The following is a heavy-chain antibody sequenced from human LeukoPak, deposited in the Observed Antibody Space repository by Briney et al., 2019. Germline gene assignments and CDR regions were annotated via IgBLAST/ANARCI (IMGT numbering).Heavy chain of an antibody. V-gene: IGHV3-48*02. CDR1: GFTCSSYS. CDR3: AREPKPGIAVAGTGY. D-gene: IGHD6-19*01. Sequence: PGGSLRLSCAASGFTCSSYSMNWVRQAPGKGLAWVSYISSSSSTIYYADSVKGRFTISRDNAKNSLYLQMNSLRDEDTAVYYCAREPKPGIAVAGTGYWGQGTLVTVSS. J-gene: IGHJ4*02. CDR2: ISSSSSTI.